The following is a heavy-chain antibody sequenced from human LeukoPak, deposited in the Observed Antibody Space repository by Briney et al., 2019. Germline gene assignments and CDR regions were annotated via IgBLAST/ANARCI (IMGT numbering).Heavy chain of an antibody. Sequence: SVKVSCKASGGTFSSHAISWVRQAPGQGLEWMGGIIPISGTANYAQKFQDRVTITADESTSTAYMELASLGSEDTAVYYCARETYDSGIHNYFYGMDIWGKGTTVTVSS. V-gene: IGHV1-69*13. CDR3: ARETYDSGIHNYFYGMDI. J-gene: IGHJ6*04. D-gene: IGHD3-10*01. CDR2: IIPISGTA. CDR1: GGTFSSHA.